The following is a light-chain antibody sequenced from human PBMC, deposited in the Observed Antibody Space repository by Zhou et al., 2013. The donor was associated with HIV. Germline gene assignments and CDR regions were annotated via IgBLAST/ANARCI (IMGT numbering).Light chain of an antibody. CDR1: QSINSY. Sequence: DIQMTQSPSSLSASVGDRVTITCRASQSINSYLNWYQQKPGTAPKLLIYGASSLQTGVPSRFSGSGSGTEFTLTITSLQPEDFATYYCLQHNTYPLTFGGGTKVEIK. CDR3: LQHNTYPLT. CDR2: GAS. V-gene: IGKV1-17*01. J-gene: IGKJ4*01.